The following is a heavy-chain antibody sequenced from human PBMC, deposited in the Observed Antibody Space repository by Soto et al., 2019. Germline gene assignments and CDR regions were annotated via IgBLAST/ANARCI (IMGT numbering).Heavy chain of an antibody. CDR3: ARTLRGYSYAEFDY. Sequence: SETLSLTCGVSGGSIITYYWSWMRQPPGKGLAWIGYIYYSGSTNYNPSLKSRVTISVDTSKNQFSLKLSSVTAADTAVYYCARTLRGYSYAEFDYWGQGTLVTVSS. CDR1: GGSIITYY. V-gene: IGHV4-59*01. CDR2: IYYSGST. D-gene: IGHD5-18*01. J-gene: IGHJ4*02.